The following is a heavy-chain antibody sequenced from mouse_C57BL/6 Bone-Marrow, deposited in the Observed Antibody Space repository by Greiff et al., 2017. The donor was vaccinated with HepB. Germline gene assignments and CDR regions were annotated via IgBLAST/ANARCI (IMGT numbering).Heavy chain of an antibody. D-gene: IGHD4-1*01. CDR1: GYSITSGYY. V-gene: IGHV3-6*01. Sequence: VQLQQSGPGLVKPSQSLSLTCSVTGYSITSGYYWNWIRQFPGNKLEWMGYISYDGSNNYNPSLKNRISITRDTSKNQFFLKLNSVTTEDTATYYCAREGWEGFAYWGQGTLVTVSA. J-gene: IGHJ3*01. CDR2: ISYDGSN. CDR3: AREGWEGFAY.